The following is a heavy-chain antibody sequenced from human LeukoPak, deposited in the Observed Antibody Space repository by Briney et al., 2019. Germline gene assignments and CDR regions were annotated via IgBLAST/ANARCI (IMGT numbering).Heavy chain of an antibody. CDR2: INPDGSTT. V-gene: IGHV3-74*01. Sequence: PGGSLRLSCAASGFTFSSYAMSWVRQAPGEGLMWVSRINPDGSTTNYADSVKGRFTISRDNAKNTLNLQMNSLRAEDTAVYFCTKDTYGYEDYWGQGTLVTVSS. J-gene: IGHJ4*02. CDR1: GFTFSSYA. CDR3: TKDTYGYEDY. D-gene: IGHD3-3*01.